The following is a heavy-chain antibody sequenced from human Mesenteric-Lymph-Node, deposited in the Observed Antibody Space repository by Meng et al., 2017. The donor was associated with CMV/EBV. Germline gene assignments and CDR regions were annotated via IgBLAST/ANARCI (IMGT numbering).Heavy chain of an antibody. V-gene: IGHV3-23*01. CDR2: ISNSGGST. CDR1: EFTFTNYA. Sequence: GESLKISCAASEFTFTNYAMSWVRQAPGKGLEWVSVISNSGGSTYYADSVKGRFTISRDNSKHTLYLQMNSLRADDTAIYYCAKSHETSGAYGGAFDIWGQGTMVTVSS. J-gene: IGHJ3*02. D-gene: IGHD1-26*01. CDR3: AKSHETSGAYGGAFDI.